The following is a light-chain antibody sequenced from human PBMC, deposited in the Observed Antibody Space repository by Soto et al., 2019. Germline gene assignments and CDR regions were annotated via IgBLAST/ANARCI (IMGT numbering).Light chain of an antibody. Sequence: SVLRQPPSASGTPGQSVTISCSGSTSNIGSSSVYWYQQLPGTAPKVFIYENNRRPSGVPVRFSGSKSGTSASLAISGLRSEDEADYYCATWDDSLSGPVFGGGTKVTVL. CDR3: ATWDDSLSGPV. CDR2: ENN. CDR1: TSNIGSSS. V-gene: IGLV1-47*01. J-gene: IGLJ2*01.